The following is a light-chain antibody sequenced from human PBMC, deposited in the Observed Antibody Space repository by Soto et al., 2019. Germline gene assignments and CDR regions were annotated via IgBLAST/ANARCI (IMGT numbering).Light chain of an antibody. CDR3: QQYDDLPIT. V-gene: IGKV1-33*01. CDR2: DVS. CDR1: HDITNF. Sequence: DIQMTQSPSSLSVSVGDRVTITCQASHDITNFLNWYQQKPGKAPKLLIYDVSKLETGVPSRFSGSGSGTDSTLTISSLQPEDIATYFCQQYDDLPITFGQGTRLEIK. J-gene: IGKJ5*01.